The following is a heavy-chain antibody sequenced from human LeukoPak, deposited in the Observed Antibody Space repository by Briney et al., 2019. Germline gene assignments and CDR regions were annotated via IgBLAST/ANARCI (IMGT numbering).Heavy chain of an antibody. D-gene: IGHD3-10*01. CDR1: GFTSSSYW. CDR2: IKKDGSEK. J-gene: IGHJ4*02. V-gene: IGHV3-7*01. Sequence: HPGGSLRLSCAASGFTSSSYWMSWVRQAPGKGLEWVANIKKDGSEKYYVDSVKGRFTISRDNAKNSLYLQMNSLRAEDTAVYFCAREVSGSGSLMIDCWGQGTLVIVSS. CDR3: AREVSGSGSLMIDC.